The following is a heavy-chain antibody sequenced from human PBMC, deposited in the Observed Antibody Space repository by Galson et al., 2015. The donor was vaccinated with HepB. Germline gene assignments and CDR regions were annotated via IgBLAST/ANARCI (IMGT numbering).Heavy chain of an antibody. CDR2: ISSSSSYI. V-gene: IGHV3-21*01. Sequence: SLRLSCAASGFTFSSYSMNWVRQAPRKGLEWVSSISSSSSYIYYADSVKGRFTISRDNAKNSLYLQMNSLRAEDTAVYYCARDQGEGDYGNFDYWGQGTLVTVSS. D-gene: IGHD4-17*01. CDR1: GFTFSSYS. CDR3: ARDQGEGDYGNFDY. J-gene: IGHJ4*02.